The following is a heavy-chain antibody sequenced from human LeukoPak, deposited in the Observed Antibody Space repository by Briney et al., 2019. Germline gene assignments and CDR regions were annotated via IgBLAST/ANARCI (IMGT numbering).Heavy chain of an antibody. CDR2: IKSTTVDGTP. Sequence: GESLKISCAVSGLTLSNAWMSWVRQAPGKGLEWVGRIKSTTVDGTPEYAAPVKGRFTISRDDSKNTVYLQMNSLKTEDTAVYYCTTGPGNSGYWGQGTLVTVSS. V-gene: IGHV3-15*01. D-gene: IGHD4-23*01. J-gene: IGHJ4*02. CDR1: GLTLSNAW. CDR3: TTGPGNSGY.